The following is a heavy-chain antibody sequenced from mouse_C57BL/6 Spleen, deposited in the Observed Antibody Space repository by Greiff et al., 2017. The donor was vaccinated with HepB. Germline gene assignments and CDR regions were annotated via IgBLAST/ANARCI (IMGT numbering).Heavy chain of an antibody. Sequence: EVQLQQSVAELVRPGASVKLSCTASGFNIENTYMHWVKQRPEQGLEWIGRIDPANGNTKYAPKFQGKATITADTSSNTAYLQLSSLTSEDTAIYYCARLDYYGSSYDFDYWGQGTTLTVSS. V-gene: IGHV14-3*01. CDR3: ARLDYYGSSYDFDY. CDR2: IDPANGNT. J-gene: IGHJ2*01. D-gene: IGHD1-1*01. CDR1: GFNIENTY.